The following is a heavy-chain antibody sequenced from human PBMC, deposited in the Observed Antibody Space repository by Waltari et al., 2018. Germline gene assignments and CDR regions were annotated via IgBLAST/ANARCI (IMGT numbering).Heavy chain of an antibody. V-gene: IGHV1-69*05. CDR3: ARTLPPDNKSWHYYFGMDV. D-gene: IGHD1-1*01. J-gene: IGHJ6*02. CDR2: IIPMFNTS. Sequence: QVQLVQSGAEAKKPGSSVKVSCKSYGGTFAHFTISWVRQAPGHGVEWMGGIIPMFNTSNYAQKFKDRVTITKDESTTTAFMELSGLRFDDTAIYYCARTLPPDNKSWHYYFGMDVWGQGTTVTVSS. CDR1: GGTFAHFT.